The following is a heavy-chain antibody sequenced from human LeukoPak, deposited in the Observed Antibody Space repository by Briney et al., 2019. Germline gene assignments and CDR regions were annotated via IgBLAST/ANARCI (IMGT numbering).Heavy chain of an antibody. D-gene: IGHD2-2*02. J-gene: IGHJ5*02. CDR3: ARNGFYCSSTSCYNHNWFDP. V-gene: IGHV4-30-2*01. Sequence: SETLSLTCAVSGGSISSGGYSWSWIRQPPGKGLEWIGYIYHSGSTYYNPSLKSRVTISVDRSKDQFSLKLSSVTAADTAVYYCARNGFYCSSTSCYNHNWFDPWGQGTLVTVSS. CDR2: IYHSGST. CDR1: GGSISSGGYS.